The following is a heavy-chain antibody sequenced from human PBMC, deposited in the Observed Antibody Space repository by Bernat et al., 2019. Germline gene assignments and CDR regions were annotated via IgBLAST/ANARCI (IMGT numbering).Heavy chain of an antibody. J-gene: IGHJ3*02. V-gene: IGHV4-39*01. Sequence: QLQLQESGPGLVKPSETLSLTCTVSAGSISSNNYFWGWIREPPGKGLEWIGSVYSSGSTYYNPSLKGRVTISVDTSKNQFSLKLSSVTAADTAVYYCAKTAGGFDAFDIWGQGTMVTVSS. CDR3: AKTAGGFDAFDI. D-gene: IGHD3-16*01. CDR2: VYSSGST. CDR1: AGSISSNNYF.